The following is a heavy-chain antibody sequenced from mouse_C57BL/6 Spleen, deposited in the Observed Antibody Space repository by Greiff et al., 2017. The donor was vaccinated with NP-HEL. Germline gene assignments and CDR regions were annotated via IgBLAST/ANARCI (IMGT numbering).Heavy chain of an antibody. CDR3: VVTYYEGYFDV. D-gene: IGHD1-1*01. Sequence: GGGLVQPKGSLKLSCAASGFSFNTYAMNWVRQAPGKGLEWVARIRSKSNNYATYYADSVKDRFTISRDDSESMLYLQMYNLKTEDTAMYYCVVTYYEGYFDVWGTGTTVTVSS. CDR1: GFSFNTYA. V-gene: IGHV10-1*01. CDR2: IRSKSNNYAT. J-gene: IGHJ1*03.